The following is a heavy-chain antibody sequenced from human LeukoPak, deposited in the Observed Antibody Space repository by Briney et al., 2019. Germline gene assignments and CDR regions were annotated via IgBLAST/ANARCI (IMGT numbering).Heavy chain of an antibody. CDR1: GFTFSDYY. V-gene: IGHV4-31*02. J-gene: IGHJ4*02. D-gene: IGHD2-2*01. CDR3: ARGHPIVVVPAASYYFDY. Sequence: LRLSCAASGFTFSDYYMSWIRQHPGKGLEWIGYIYYSGSTYYNPSLKSRVTISVDTSKNQFSLKLCSVTAADTAVYYCARGHPIVVVPAASYYFDYWGQGTLVTVSS. CDR2: IYYSGST.